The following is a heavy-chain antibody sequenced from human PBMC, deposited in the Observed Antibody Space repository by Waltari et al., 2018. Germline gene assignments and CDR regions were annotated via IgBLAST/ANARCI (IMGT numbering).Heavy chain of an antibody. D-gene: IGHD3-10*01. J-gene: IGHJ3*02. CDR2: IYYSGST. CDR3: ARGRLWFGENFAFDI. Sequence: QVQLQESGPGLVKPSETLSLTCPVSGGSISSYYWSWIRQPPGKGLEWIGYIYYSGSTNYNPSLKSRVTISVDTSKNQFSLKLSSVTAADTAVYYCARGRLWFGENFAFDIWGQGTMVTVSS. V-gene: IGHV4-59*01. CDR1: GGSISSYY.